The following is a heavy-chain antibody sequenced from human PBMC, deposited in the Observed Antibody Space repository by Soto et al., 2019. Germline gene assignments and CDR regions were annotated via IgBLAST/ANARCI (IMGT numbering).Heavy chain of an antibody. D-gene: IGHD3-22*01. Sequence: GGSLRLSCAASGFTLSSYGMHWVRQAPGKGLEWVAVIWYDGSNKYYAAPVKGRFTISRDDSKNTLYLQMNSLKTEDTAVYYCTTDSSGYYYVDIDYWGQGTLVTVSS. J-gene: IGHJ4*02. V-gene: IGHV3-33*01. CDR2: IWYDGSNK. CDR1: GFTLSSYG. CDR3: TTDSSGYYYVDIDY.